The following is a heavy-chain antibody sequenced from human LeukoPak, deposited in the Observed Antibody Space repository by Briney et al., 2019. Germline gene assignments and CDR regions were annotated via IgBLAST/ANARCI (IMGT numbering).Heavy chain of an antibody. CDR3: ARGRQDLWRGHMGY. Sequence: PGGSLRLSCAASGFTVNNNYMTWVRQAPGKGLDWVSVIDSDGNTYYADSVMGRFSISRDNSKNMVFLQMNSLRAEDTAVYYCARGRQDLWRGHMGYWGQGTLVTVSS. CDR2: IDSDGNT. D-gene: IGHD3-3*01. J-gene: IGHJ4*02. CDR1: GFTVNNNY. V-gene: IGHV3-53*01.